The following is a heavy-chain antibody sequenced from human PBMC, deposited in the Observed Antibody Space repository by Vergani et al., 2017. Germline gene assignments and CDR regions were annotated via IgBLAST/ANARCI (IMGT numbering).Heavy chain of an antibody. Sequence: QVQLQQWGAGLLKPSETLSLTCAVYGGSFSGYYWSWIRQPPGKGLEWIGEINHSGSTNYNPSLKSRVTISVDTSKNQFSLKLSSVTAADTAVYYGARGGKYYYYYYMDVWGKGTTVTVSS. CDR3: ARGGKYYYYYYMDV. V-gene: IGHV4-34*01. D-gene: IGHD3-10*01. J-gene: IGHJ6*03. CDR1: GGSFSGYY. CDR2: INHSGST.